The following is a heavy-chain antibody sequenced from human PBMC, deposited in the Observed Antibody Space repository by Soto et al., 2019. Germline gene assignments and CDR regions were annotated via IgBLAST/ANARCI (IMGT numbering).Heavy chain of an antibody. J-gene: IGHJ4*02. D-gene: IGHD6-19*01. V-gene: IGHV3-23*01. CDR1: GFTFSSCA. CDR2: IIDSGAST. Sequence: GGSLRLSCAASGFTFSSCAMGWVRQAPGKGLEWVSDIIDSGASTYYADSVKGRFTISRDNSKSTLYLQMTSLRAEDTAVYYCAKGGRHWLVTSDFNYWGQGALVTVSS. CDR3: AKGGRHWLVTSDFNY.